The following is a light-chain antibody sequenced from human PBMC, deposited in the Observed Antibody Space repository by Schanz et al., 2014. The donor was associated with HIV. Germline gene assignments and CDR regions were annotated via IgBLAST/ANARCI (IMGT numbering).Light chain of an antibody. Sequence: EIVMTQSPGTLSLSPGEGAALSCRASQSVRSTHLAWYQQRPGQAPRLLIYATSSRATGVPDRFSGSGSGTDFTLTISRLEPDDFATYYCQSFGGSWGTFGGGTKLEL. CDR2: ATS. J-gene: IGKJ4*01. CDR1: QSVRSTH. V-gene: IGKV3-20*01. CDR3: QSFGGSWGT.